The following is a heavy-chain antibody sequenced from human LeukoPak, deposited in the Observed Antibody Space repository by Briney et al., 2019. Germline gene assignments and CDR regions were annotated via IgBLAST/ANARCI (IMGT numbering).Heavy chain of an antibody. CDR1: AGSISSYY. J-gene: IGHJ4*02. CDR3: ASCGGAMDPRFDY. V-gene: IGHV4-59*01. D-gene: IGHD3-10*01. CDR2: IYYSGST. Sequence: PSETLSLTCTVSAGSISSYYWSWIRQPPGKGLEWNGYIYYSGSTNYNPSLKSRVTISLDTSNNQFSLRVTSVTAADTAVYYCASCGGAMDPRFDYWGQGSLVTVYS.